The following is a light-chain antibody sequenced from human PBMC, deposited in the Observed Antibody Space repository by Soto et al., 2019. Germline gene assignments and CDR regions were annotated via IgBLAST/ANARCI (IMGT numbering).Light chain of an antibody. J-gene: IGKJ1*01. CDR2: AAS. Sequence: DIRMTESPCSLSASVGARVAIPCRASQSISSSLNWYQWKPGKAPNVVIYAASSLQSGVPSRFSGRGSETDFTLTISSLKPEDFETYYCHQSYSTSWTFGQGTKVDIK. CDR3: HQSYSTSWT. V-gene: IGKV1-39*01. CDR1: QSISSS.